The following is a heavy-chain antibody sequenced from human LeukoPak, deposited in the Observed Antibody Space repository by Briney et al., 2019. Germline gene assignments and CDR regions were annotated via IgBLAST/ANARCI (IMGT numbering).Heavy chain of an antibody. J-gene: IGHJ5*02. Sequence: GASVKVSCKASGYTFTSYDINWVRQATGQGLEWIGWMNPNSGNTGYAQKFQGRVTMTRNTSISTAYMELSSLRSEDTAVYYCARVVPAAITNWFDPWGQGTLVTVSS. CDR1: GYTFTSYD. CDR3: ARVVPAAITNWFDP. CDR2: MNPNSGNT. D-gene: IGHD2-2*01. V-gene: IGHV1-8*01.